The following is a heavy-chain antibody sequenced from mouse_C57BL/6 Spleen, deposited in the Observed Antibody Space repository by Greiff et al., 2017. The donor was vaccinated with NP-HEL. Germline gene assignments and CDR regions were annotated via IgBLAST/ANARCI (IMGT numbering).Heavy chain of an antibody. V-gene: IGHV7-3*01. CDR1: GFTFTDYY. CDR2: IRNKANGYTT. D-gene: IGHD1-1*01. Sequence: EVQLVESGGGLVQPGGSLSLSCAASGFTFTDYYMSWVRQPPGKALEWLGFIRNKANGYTTEYSASVKGRFTISRDNSQSILYLQMNALRAEDSATYYCARYHGSGWFAYWGQGTLVTVSA. CDR3: ARYHGSGWFAY. J-gene: IGHJ3*01.